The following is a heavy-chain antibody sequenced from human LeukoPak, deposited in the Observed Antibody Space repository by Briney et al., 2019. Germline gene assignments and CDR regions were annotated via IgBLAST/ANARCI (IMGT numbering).Heavy chain of an antibody. CDR3: ARDRVTTFSGARLWVDYYYGMDA. CDR2: ITGTGSGT. V-gene: IGHV3-23*01. D-gene: IGHD2-21*02. CDR1: GFTFRSYA. Sequence: GGSLRLSCAASGFTFRSYALHWVRQAPGEGLEWVSAITGTGSGTYYADSVKGRFTVSRDSSKKTLYLEMKSLRAEDTAVYYCARDRVTTFSGARLWVDYYYGMDAWGQGTTVTVSS. J-gene: IGHJ6*02.